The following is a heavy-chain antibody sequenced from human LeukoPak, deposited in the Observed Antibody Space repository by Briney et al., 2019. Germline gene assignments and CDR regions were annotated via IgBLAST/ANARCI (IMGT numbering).Heavy chain of an antibody. Sequence: SETLSLTCTVSGGSISGYYWNWIRQPPGKGLEWIGYIYYSGSTNYNPSLKSRVTVSLDTSKNQFSLKLSSVTAADTAVYYCARDLPTITIFGVVPNWFDPWGQGTLVTVSS. CDR1: GGSISGYY. D-gene: IGHD3-3*01. CDR3: ARDLPTITIFGVVPNWFDP. V-gene: IGHV4-59*01. CDR2: IYYSGST. J-gene: IGHJ5*02.